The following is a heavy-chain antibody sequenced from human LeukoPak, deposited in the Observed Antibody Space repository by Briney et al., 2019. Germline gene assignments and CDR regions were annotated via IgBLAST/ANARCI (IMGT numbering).Heavy chain of an antibody. V-gene: IGHV3-7*03. D-gene: IGHD6-13*01. J-gene: IGHJ4*02. CDR2: IKQDGSER. CDR3: AREIKDSSLSYYFDY. Sequence: GGSLRLSCAASGFTFSGFSMSWVRQSPTKGLEWVANIKQDGSERYYVDSVKGRFTISRDNSKNTLYLQMNSLRAEDTAVYYCAREIKDSSLSYYFDYWGQGTLVTVSS. CDR1: GFTFSGFS.